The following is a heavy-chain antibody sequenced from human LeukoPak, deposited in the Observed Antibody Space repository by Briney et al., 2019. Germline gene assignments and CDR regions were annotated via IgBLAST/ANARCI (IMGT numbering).Heavy chain of an antibody. CDR2: ISGDGRTT. CDR1: GFIFSNYA. Sequence: GRSLRLSCAATGFIFSNYAMGWVRQAPGKGLEWVSDISGDGRTTSYADSVKGRFTISRDNSKNTLYLQMNSLRAEDTAVYYCATQYSSSWYYFDYWGQGTLVTVSS. D-gene: IGHD6-13*01. J-gene: IGHJ4*02. V-gene: IGHV3-23*01. CDR3: ATQYSSSWYYFDY.